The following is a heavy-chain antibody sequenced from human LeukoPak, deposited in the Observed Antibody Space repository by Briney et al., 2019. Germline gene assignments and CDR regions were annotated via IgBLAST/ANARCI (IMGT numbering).Heavy chain of an antibody. Sequence: PSETLSLTCTVSGGSIRSGSYYWTWIRQPAGKGLEWIGRMYTSGTTNYNPSLKSRVTISVGTSKNQFSLKLSSVTAADTAVYYCARTASGYYLFDYWGQGTLVTVSS. V-gene: IGHV4-61*02. CDR3: ARTASGYYLFDY. CDR1: GGSIRSGSYY. J-gene: IGHJ4*02. CDR2: MYTSGTT. D-gene: IGHD3-22*01.